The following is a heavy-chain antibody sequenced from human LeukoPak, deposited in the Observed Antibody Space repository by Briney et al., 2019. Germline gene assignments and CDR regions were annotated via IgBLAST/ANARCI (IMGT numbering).Heavy chain of an antibody. J-gene: IGHJ4*02. CDR3: ARAYCGGDCYWNPFDY. CDR1: GGTISSYA. Sequence: SVKVSCKASGGTISSYAISWVRQAPGQGLEWMGGIIPIFGTANYAQKFQGRVTITTDESTSTAYMELSSLRSEDTAVYYCARAYCGGDCYWNPFDYWGQGTLVTVSS. D-gene: IGHD2-21*02. CDR2: IIPIFGTA. V-gene: IGHV1-69*05.